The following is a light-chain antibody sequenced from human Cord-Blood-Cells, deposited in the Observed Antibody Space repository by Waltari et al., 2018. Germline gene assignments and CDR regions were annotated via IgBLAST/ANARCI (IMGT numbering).Light chain of an antibody. J-gene: IGKJ2*01. V-gene: IGKV3-20*01. Sequence: IVLTQSPDTLSLSPGERATLSCRASQSVSSSYLAWYQQKPGQAPRLLIYGASSRATGIPDRFSGSGSGTDFTLTISRLEPEDFAVYYCQQYGSSPLYTFGQGTKLEIK. CDR1: QSVSSSY. CDR3: QQYGSSPLYT. CDR2: GAS.